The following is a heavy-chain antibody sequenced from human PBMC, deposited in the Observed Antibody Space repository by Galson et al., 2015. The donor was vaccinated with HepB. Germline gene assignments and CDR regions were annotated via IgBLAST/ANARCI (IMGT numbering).Heavy chain of an antibody. CDR2: IYYSGTT. D-gene: IGHD3-10*02. V-gene: IGHV4-28*01. J-gene: IGHJ4*02. CDR3: TGKSGHYVDF. Sequence: YIYYSGTTYYNPSLKSRVTVSMDTSKNQFSLKLRSVSAVDTAVYYCTGKSGHYVDFWGQGTLVTVSS.